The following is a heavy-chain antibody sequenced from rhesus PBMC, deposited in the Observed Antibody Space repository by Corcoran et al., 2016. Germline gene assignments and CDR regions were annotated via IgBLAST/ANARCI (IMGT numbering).Heavy chain of an antibody. CDR2: FYGNGGST. V-gene: IGHV4-93*01. Sequence: QGQLQESGPAVVKPSETLSLSCAVSWVSISSSTWSNWFRQSPGKGREWIEGFYGNGGSTEYHPSLRSQVTISKDTSENQFFLKLTTVTAADTSVYYCARDLDITTVATTNWGQGVLVTVSS. CDR1: WVSISSSTW. D-gene: IGHD4-29*01. CDR3: ARDLDITTVATTN. J-gene: IGHJ4*01.